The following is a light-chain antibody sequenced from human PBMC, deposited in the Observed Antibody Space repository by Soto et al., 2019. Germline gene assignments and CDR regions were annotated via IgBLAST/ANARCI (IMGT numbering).Light chain of an antibody. V-gene: IGLV2-8*01. CDR1: SSDVGGYNY. CDR2: EVS. CDR3: SSYAGRNNVV. Sequence: QSALTQPPSASGSPGQSVTISCTGTSSDVGGYNYVSWYQQHPGKAPKLILYEVSKRPSGVPDRFSGSKSGNTASLTVSGLQDEDEADYYCSSYAGRNNVVFGGGTKLTVL. J-gene: IGLJ2*01.